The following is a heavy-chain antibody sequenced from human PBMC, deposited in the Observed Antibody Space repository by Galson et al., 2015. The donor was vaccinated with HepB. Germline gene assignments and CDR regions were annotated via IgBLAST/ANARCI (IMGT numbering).Heavy chain of an antibody. V-gene: IGHV3-23*01. CDR2: ITGSGGGT. CDR1: GFIFSSHA. D-gene: IGHD2-2*01. CDR3: AKSGLSGPIPAAVDY. Sequence: SLRLSCAASGFIFSSHAMSWLRQAPGKGLEWVSVITGSGGGTYYADSVRDRFTVSRANSKSTLYLQMKSLRAEDTAVYYCAKSGLSGPIPAAVDYWGQGTLVTVSS. J-gene: IGHJ4*02.